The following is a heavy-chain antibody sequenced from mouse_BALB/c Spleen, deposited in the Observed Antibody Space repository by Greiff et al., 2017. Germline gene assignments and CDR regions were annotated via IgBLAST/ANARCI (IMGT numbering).Heavy chain of an antibody. V-gene: IGHV1-82*01. Sequence: QVQLQQSGPELVKPGASVKISCKASGYAFSSSWMNWVKQRPGQGLEWIGRIYPGDGDTNYNGKFKGKATLTADKSSSTAYMQLSSLTSVDSAVYFCARRGIYSDAMDYWGQGTSVTVSS. J-gene: IGHJ4*01. CDR3: ARRGIYSDAMDY. CDR1: GYAFSSSW. CDR2: IYPGDGDT. D-gene: IGHD2-1*01.